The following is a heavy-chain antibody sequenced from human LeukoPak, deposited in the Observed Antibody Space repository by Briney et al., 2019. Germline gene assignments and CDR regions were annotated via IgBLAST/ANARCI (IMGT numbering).Heavy chain of an antibody. D-gene: IGHD4-17*01. V-gene: IGHV1-69*06. CDR2: IIPIFGTA. CDR3: ATDLYRGDNY. CDR1: GGTFSGYA. Sequence: SVKVSCKASGGTFSGYAISWVRQAPGQGLEWMGGIIPIFGTANYAQKFQGRVTMTEDTSTDTAYMELSSLRSEDTAVYYCATDLYRGDNYWGQGTLVTVSS. J-gene: IGHJ4*02.